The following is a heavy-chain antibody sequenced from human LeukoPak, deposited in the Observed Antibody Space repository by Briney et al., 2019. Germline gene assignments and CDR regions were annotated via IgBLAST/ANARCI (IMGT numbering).Heavy chain of an antibody. CDR1: EFTFSSFW. D-gene: IGHD3-16*01. V-gene: IGHV3-74*03. CDR3: ARVRMGDDFNPFDY. CDR2: INSDGSET. Sequence: GGSLRLSCAASEFTFSSFWIYWVRHAPGKGGVWVSRINSDGSETMYAHSVKGRFTISRDNAKNTLYLQMNSLRAEDTAVYYCARVRMGDDFNPFDYWGQGTLVTVSS. J-gene: IGHJ4*02.